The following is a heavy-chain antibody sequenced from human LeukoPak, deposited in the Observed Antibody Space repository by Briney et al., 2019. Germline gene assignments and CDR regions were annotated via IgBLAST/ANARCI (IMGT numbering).Heavy chain of an antibody. J-gene: IGHJ5*02. V-gene: IGHV3-7*01. CDR2: IKHDGSEE. CDR3: ARKLYYYDSSGAGWFDP. CDR1: GFTVSSNY. Sequence: GGSLRLSCAASGFTVSSNYMSWVRQAPGKGLEWVANIKHDGSEEDYVDSVKGRFTISRDNAKNSLYLQMNSLRAEDTAVYRCARKLYYYDSSGAGWFDPWGQGTLVAVSS. D-gene: IGHD3-22*01.